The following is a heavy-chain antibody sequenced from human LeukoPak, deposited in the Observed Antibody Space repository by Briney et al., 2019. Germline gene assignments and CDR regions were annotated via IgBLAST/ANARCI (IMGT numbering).Heavy chain of an antibody. V-gene: IGHV1-18*01. Sequence: ASVKVSCKASGYTFTSYGISWVRQAPGQGLEWMGWISAYNGNTNYAQELQGRVTMTTDTSTSTAYMELRSLRSDDTAVYYCARGGHSLITIFGVVPQYYGMDVWGQGTTVTVSS. D-gene: IGHD3-3*01. CDR3: ARGGHSLITIFGVVPQYYGMDV. J-gene: IGHJ6*02. CDR1: GYTFTSYG. CDR2: ISAYNGNT.